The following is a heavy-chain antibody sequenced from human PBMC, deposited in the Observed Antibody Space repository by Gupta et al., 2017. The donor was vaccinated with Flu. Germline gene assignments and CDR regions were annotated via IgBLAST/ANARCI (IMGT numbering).Heavy chain of an antibody. CDR1: GGSISSYY. CDR2: IYYSGST. Sequence: QVQLQESGPGLVKPSETLSLTCTVSGGSISSYYWSWIRQPPGKGLEWIGYIYYSGSTNYNPSLKSRVTISVDTSKNQFSLKLSSVTAADTAVYYCARLSDILTGYSNWFDPWGQGTLVTVSS. V-gene: IGHV4-59*08. J-gene: IGHJ5*02. CDR3: ARLSDILTGYSNWFDP. D-gene: IGHD3-9*01.